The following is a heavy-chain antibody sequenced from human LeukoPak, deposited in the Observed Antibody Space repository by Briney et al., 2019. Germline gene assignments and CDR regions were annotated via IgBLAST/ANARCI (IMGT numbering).Heavy chain of an antibody. D-gene: IGHD3-10*01. Sequence: SGTLSLTLAVSGGSIRSSNWWSWVRQPPGKGLEWIGEIYQSGRTNCNPYLRSRVTGSVDKSKNQFSLKLTSVTAADTAVDYCARGEAYGSGIVLCDYLGQGALVTVSS. J-gene: IGHJ4*02. V-gene: IGHV4-4*02. CDR2: IYQSGRT. CDR1: GGSIRSSNW. CDR3: ARGEAYGSGIVLCDY.